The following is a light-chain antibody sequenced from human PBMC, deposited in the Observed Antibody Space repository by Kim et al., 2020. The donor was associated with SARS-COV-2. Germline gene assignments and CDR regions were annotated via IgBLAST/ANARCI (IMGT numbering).Light chain of an antibody. V-gene: IGLV1-51*01. CDR1: RSNIGNNP. CDR3: ATWDSSLSVGV. Sequence: QSVLTQPPSVSAAPGHKVTISCSGSRSNIGNNPVSWYQQFQGTAPPLITYDNDKRPSGIPDRFSSSKSGTSATLGITGLRTGDEADYYCATWDSSLSVGVFGGGTKVTVL. J-gene: IGLJ3*02. CDR2: DND.